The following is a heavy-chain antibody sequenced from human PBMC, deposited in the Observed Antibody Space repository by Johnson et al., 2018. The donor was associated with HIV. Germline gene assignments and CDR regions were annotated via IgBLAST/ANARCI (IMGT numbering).Heavy chain of an antibody. V-gene: IGHV3-23*04. CDR1: GFTFSSYA. CDR2: ISGSGGST. Sequence: VQLVESGGGLVQPGGSLRLSCAASGFTFSSYAMSWVRQAPGKGLAWVSAISGSGGSTYYVDSVKVRFTISRDNARTALYLQRNSLRAEDTAVYYCARDQGVSRVVLFDDAFDVWGQGTMVTVSS. D-gene: IGHD2-15*01. J-gene: IGHJ3*01. CDR3: ARDQGVSRVVLFDDAFDV.